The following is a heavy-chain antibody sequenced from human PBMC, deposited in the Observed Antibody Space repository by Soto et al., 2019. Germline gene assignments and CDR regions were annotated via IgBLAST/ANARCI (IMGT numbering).Heavy chain of an antibody. J-gene: IGHJ4*02. CDR1: GFTFSTHA. CDR3: ARDQTGITTAGGGRIDH. CDR2: VSFDGSNK. D-gene: IGHD6-13*01. Sequence: QVQLVESGGGVVQPGRSLRLSCAASGFTFSTHAMHWVRQAPGKGLECVAIVSFDGSNKYYADSVKGRFTISRDNSKNTLYLQMCGLTPEDTAVYYCARDQTGITTAGGGRIDHWGQGTLVIVSS. V-gene: IGHV3-30-3*01.